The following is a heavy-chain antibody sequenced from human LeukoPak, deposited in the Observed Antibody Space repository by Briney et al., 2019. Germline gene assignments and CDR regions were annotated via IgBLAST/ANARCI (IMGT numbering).Heavy chain of an antibody. CDR3: ATFYYYDSSR. J-gene: IGHJ4*02. Sequence: PSETLSLTCTVSGGSISSSSYYWGWIRQPPGQGLEWIGSVYYSGSTYYNPSLKSRVTISVDTSKKQFSLKLSSVTAADTAVYYCATFYYYDSSRWGQGTLVTVSS. CDR1: GGSISSSSYY. V-gene: IGHV4-39*01. CDR2: VYYSGST. D-gene: IGHD3-22*01.